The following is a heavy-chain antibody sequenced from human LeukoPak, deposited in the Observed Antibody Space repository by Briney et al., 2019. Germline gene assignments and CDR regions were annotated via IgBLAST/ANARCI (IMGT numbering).Heavy chain of an antibody. Sequence: GTSLRLSSAVSGFTIANHGMHWVRQAPGKGLEWVAMISHDGAAVYYGDSVKGRLTISRDNSNNTLYLQMNSLRVEDTAVYYCAKDWGSSGWYNWFDPWGQGTLVTVSS. V-gene: IGHV3-30*18. CDR1: GFTIANHG. CDR2: ISHDGAAV. D-gene: IGHD6-19*01. CDR3: AKDWGSSGWYNWFDP. J-gene: IGHJ5*02.